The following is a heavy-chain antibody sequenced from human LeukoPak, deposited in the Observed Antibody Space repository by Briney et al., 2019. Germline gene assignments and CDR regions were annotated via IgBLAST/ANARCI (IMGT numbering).Heavy chain of an antibody. J-gene: IGHJ3*02. Sequence: GGSLRLSCAASGFTFSSYAMSWVRHAPGKGLEWVLVIYSGGSTYYADSVKGRFTISRDNSKNTLYLQMNSLRAEDTAVYYCTRVVVVAAEIDAFDIWGQGTMVTVSS. CDR3: TRVVVVAAEIDAFDI. V-gene: IGHV3-53*01. D-gene: IGHD2-15*01. CDR1: GFTFSSYA. CDR2: IYSGGST.